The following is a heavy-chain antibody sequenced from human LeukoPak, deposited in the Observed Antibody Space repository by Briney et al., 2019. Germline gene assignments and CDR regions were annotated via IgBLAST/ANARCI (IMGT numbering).Heavy chain of an antibody. D-gene: IGHD1-26*01. Sequence: PGGSLRLSCAASGFTFSDYYMTWIRQTPGKGLEWVSYISISGTTTFYVDSVKGRFTISRDNAKNSLYLQMNSLRAEDTAVYYCARAGYSGSYRDYWAREPWSPSPQ. CDR1: GFTFSDYY. J-gene: IGHJ4*02. V-gene: IGHV3-11*04. CDR2: ISISGTTT. CDR3: ARAGYSGSYRDY.